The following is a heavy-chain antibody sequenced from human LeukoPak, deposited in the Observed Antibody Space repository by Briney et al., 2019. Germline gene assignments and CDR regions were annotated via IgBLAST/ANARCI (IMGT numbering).Heavy chain of an antibody. J-gene: IGHJ4*02. CDR3: ARARTWIQLWFLDY. Sequence: GGSLRLSCAASGFTFSSYAMSWLRQAPGKGLEWLSAISYSGGSTYYADSVKGRFTISRDNSKNTLYLQMNSLRAEDTAVYYCARARTWIQLWFLDYWGQGTLVTVSS. V-gene: IGHV3-23*01. CDR2: ISYSGGST. D-gene: IGHD5-18*01. CDR1: GFTFSSYA.